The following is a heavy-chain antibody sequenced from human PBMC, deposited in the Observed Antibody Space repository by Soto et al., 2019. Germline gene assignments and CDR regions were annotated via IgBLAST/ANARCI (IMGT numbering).Heavy chain of an antibody. CDR2: TSYDGSTT. CDR3: AKGGLLTIMYYFDY. J-gene: IGHJ4*02. Sequence: LRLSCAASGFTFNNYGMHWVRQAPGKGLEWVAITSYDGSTTYYADSVKGRFTISRDNSKNTLYLQMNSLRVEDTAVYYCAKGGLLTIMYYFDYWGQGTPVTVSS. D-gene: IGHD1-1*01. V-gene: IGHV3-30*18. CDR1: GFTFNNYG.